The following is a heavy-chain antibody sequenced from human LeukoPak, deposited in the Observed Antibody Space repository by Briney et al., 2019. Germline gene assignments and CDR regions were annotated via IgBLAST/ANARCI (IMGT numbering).Heavy chain of an antibody. D-gene: IGHD1-1*01. CDR2: IYSGGST. Sequence: GGSLRLSCAGSGFTVSSNYMSWVRQAPGKGLEWVSVIYSGGSTYYADSVKGRFTISRDNSKNTLYLQMNSLRAEDTAVYYCATEYGTRVYGMDVWGQGTTVTVSS. V-gene: IGHV3-53*01. CDR1: GFTVSSNY. CDR3: ATEYGTRVYGMDV. J-gene: IGHJ6*02.